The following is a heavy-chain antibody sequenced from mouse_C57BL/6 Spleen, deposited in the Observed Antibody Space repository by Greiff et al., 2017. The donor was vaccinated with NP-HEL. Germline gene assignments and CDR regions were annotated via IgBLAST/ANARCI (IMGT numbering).Heavy chain of an antibody. CDR2: IYPGSGST. CDR1: GYTFTSYW. CDR3: ERREYGYDRGAMDY. J-gene: IGHJ4*01. V-gene: IGHV1-55*01. D-gene: IGHD2-2*01. Sequence: QVQLQQPGAELVKPGASVKMSCKASGYTFTSYWITWVKQRPGQGLEWIGDIYPGSGSTNYNEKFKSKATLTVDTSSSTAYMQLSSLTSEDSAVYYCERREYGYDRGAMDYWGQGTSVTVAS.